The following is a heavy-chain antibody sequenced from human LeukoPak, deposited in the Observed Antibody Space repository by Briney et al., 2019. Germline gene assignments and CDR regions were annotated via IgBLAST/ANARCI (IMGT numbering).Heavy chain of an antibody. CDR2: ISSSGSRI. Sequence: GGSLRLSCAASGFTFSTYEMNWVRQAPGKGLEWVSYISSSGSRIYYADSVKGRFTISRDNAKNSLYLQMNSLRAEDTAVYYCPRDRINWNDGLDPWGQGTLVTVSS. CDR1: GFTFSTYE. D-gene: IGHD1-20*01. V-gene: IGHV3-48*03. J-gene: IGHJ5*02. CDR3: PRDRINWNDGLDP.